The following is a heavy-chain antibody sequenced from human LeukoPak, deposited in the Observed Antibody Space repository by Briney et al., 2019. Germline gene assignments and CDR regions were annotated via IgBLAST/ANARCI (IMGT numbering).Heavy chain of an antibody. CDR1: GFNFNTYW. J-gene: IGHJ4*02. V-gene: IGHV3-7*01. CDR2: IKQDGGGS. Sequence: GGSLRLSCEASGFNFNTYWMSWVRQAPGKGLEWLANIKQDGGGSYHVDSVKGRFTVSRDNAKNSLYLQMYSLRAEDTAVYYCAREPPTWGAVADDDYWGQGTLVTVSS. CDR3: AREPPTWGAVADDDY. D-gene: IGHD6-19*01.